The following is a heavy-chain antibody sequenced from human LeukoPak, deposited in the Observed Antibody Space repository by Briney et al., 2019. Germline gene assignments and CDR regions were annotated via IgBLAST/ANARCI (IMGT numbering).Heavy chain of an antibody. V-gene: IGHV4-4*07. J-gene: IGHJ4*02. Sequence: SETLSLTCTVSGGSISSYYWSWIRQPARKGLEWIGRIYTGGSTNYNPSLKSRVTMSVDTSKNQFSLKLSSVTAADTAVYYCARDDPLDYYDSSGYAPSWGQGTLVTVSS. CDR2: IYTGGST. CDR3: ARDDPLDYYDSSGYAPS. CDR1: GGSISSYY. D-gene: IGHD3-22*01.